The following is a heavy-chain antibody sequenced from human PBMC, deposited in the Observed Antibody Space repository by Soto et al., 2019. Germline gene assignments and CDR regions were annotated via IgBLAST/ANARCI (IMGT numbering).Heavy chain of an antibody. CDR1: GYTFTSYY. CDR2: INPSGSST. J-gene: IGHJ6*02. Sequence: ASVKVSCKASGYTFTSYYMHWVRQAPGQGLEWMGIINPSGSSTSYAQKYQGRVTMTRDTSTSTIYMELSSLRSEDTAVYYYARARVDITMIVVVRNYYYYGMDVWGQGTTVTVSS. D-gene: IGHD3-22*01. CDR3: ARARVDITMIVVVRNYYYYGMDV. V-gene: IGHV1-46*01.